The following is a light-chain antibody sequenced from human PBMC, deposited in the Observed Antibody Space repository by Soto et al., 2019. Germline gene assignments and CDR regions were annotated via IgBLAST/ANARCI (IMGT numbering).Light chain of an antibody. CDR3: QQSFRLWT. CDR2: GAS. Sequence: DIQMTQSPSSLSASVGDRITITCRASQSISWKLNWYQQRPGKAPKLLIYGASSLQSGVPSRFSGSGSGTGFTLTINSLQPEDFATYYCQQSFRLWTFGQGTRVEIK. CDR1: QSISWK. V-gene: IGKV1-39*01. J-gene: IGKJ1*01.